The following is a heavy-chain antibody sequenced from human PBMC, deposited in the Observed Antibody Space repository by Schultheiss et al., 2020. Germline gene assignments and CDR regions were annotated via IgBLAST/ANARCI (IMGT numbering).Heavy chain of an antibody. CDR3: ARIGSYDFWSGYYMGWFDP. Sequence: SETLSLTCAVYGGSFSGYYWSWIRQPPGKGLEWIGYIYYSGSTNYNPSLKSRVTISVDTSKNQFSLKLSSVTAADTAVYYCARIGSYDFWSGYYMGWFDPWGQGTLVTVSS. CDR2: IYYSGST. D-gene: IGHD3-3*01. J-gene: IGHJ5*02. CDR1: GGSFSGYY. V-gene: IGHV4-59*01.